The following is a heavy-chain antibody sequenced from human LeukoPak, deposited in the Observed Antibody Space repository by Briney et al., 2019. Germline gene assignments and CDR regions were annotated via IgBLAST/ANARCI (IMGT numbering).Heavy chain of an antibody. J-gene: IGHJ4*02. CDR1: GFTFSSYA. Sequence: GGSLRLSCAASGFTFSSYAMSWVRQAPGKGLEWVSSISSSSSYIYYADSVKGRFTISRDNAKNSLYLQMNSLRAEDTAVYHCARDRNTVFDYWGQGTLVTVSS. CDR3: ARDRNTVFDY. D-gene: IGHD1-14*01. V-gene: IGHV3-21*01. CDR2: ISSSSSYI.